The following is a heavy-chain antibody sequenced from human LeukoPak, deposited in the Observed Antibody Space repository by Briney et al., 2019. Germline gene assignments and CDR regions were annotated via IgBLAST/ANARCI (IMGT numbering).Heavy chain of an antibody. CDR1: GFTFSSYG. D-gene: IGHD5-18*01. Sequence: PGRSLRLSCAASGFTFSSYGMHWVRQAPGKGLEWVAVISYDGSNKYYADSVKGRFTISRDNSKNTLYLQMNSLRAEDTAVYYCAKPVVDTAIGDAFDIWGQGQWSPSLQ. CDR2: ISYDGSNK. V-gene: IGHV3-30*18. J-gene: IGHJ3*02. CDR3: AKPVVDTAIGDAFDI.